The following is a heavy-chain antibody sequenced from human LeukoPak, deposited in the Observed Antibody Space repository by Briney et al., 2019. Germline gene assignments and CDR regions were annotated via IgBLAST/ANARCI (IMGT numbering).Heavy chain of an antibody. J-gene: IGHJ4*02. CDR1: GFPFSSYG. Sequence: GGSLRLSCAASGFPFSSYGVHWVRQAPGKGLEWVAVIWHDGSNKYYADSVKGRFTISRDNSKNTLYLQMNSLRAEDTAVYYCASEAYCGSDCYEAFDSWGQGTLVTVSP. V-gene: IGHV3-33*01. CDR3: ASEAYCGSDCYEAFDS. D-gene: IGHD2-21*02. CDR2: IWHDGSNK.